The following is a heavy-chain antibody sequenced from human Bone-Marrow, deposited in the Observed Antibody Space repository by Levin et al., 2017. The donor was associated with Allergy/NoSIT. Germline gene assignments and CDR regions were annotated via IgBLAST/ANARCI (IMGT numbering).Heavy chain of an antibody. V-gene: IGHV3-30-3*01. CDR1: GFTFSSYA. J-gene: IGHJ4*02. CDR3: ARDSSPGSLPGY. Sequence: LSLTCAASGFTFSSYAMHWVRQAPGKGLEWVAVISYDGSNKYYADSVKGRFTISRDNSKNTLYLQMNSLRAEDTAVYYCARDSSPGSLPGYWGQGTLVTVSS. CDR2: ISYDGSNK.